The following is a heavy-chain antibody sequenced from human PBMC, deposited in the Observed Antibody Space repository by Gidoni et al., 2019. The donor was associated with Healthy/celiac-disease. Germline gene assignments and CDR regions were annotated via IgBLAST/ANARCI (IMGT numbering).Heavy chain of an antibody. Sequence: EVQLVESGGGLVQRGGSVRLSCAAPGFTFSSYELHWVRQATGKGLGWVSAIGTAGYTYYPGSVKGRFTISRENAKNSLYLQMNSLRAGDTAVYYCARGRYSYGFYWFDPWGQGTLVTVSS. CDR2: IGTAGYT. CDR1: GFTFSSYE. CDR3: ARGRYSYGFYWFDP. J-gene: IGHJ5*02. V-gene: IGHV3-13*01. D-gene: IGHD5-18*01.